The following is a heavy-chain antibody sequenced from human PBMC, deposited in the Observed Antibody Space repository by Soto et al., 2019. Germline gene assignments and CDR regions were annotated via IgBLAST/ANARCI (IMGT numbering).Heavy chain of an antibody. CDR3: TKPASGLQWPPFDP. J-gene: IGHJ5*02. D-gene: IGHD6-19*01. CDR1: GFRFASYG. Sequence: VKLVESGGGVVQPGRSLRLSWAASGFRFASYGMYWVRQTPGKGLEWVALISSDGSKKDYAESVRGRFTISRDNSKNTLYLQMNSLRVEDTAVYYCTKPASGLQWPPFDPWGHGTLVTVSS. CDR2: ISSDGSKK. V-gene: IGHV3-30*18.